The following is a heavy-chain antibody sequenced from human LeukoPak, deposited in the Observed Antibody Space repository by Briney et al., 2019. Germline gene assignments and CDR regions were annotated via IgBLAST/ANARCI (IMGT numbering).Heavy chain of an antibody. V-gene: IGHV3-30*04. CDR1: GFTFSNHA. Sequence: GGSLRLSCEASGFTFSNHAMHWVRQAPGKGLEWVALIYYDGDKKYYAESLQGRFTISRDNSKNTVYLEMDSLRAEDTAVYYCARGAARPGYTTSWYFWFDPWGQGTLVTVSS. CDR3: ARGAARPGYTTSWYFWFDP. J-gene: IGHJ5*02. CDR2: IYYDGDKK. D-gene: IGHD6-13*01.